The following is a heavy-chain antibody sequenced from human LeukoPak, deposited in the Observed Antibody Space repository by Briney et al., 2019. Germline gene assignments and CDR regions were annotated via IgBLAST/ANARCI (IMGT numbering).Heavy chain of an antibody. CDR3: ARDRRDFWSGDHDY. V-gene: IGHV3-66*02. D-gene: IGHD3-3*01. CDR2: IYSGGST. J-gene: IGHJ4*02. Sequence: SGGSLRLSCAASGFTVSSNYMSWVRQAPGKGLEWVSVIYSGGSTYYADSVKGRFTISRDNSKNTLYLQMNSLRAEDTAVYYCARDRRDFWSGDHDYWGQGTLVTVSS. CDR1: GFTVSSNY.